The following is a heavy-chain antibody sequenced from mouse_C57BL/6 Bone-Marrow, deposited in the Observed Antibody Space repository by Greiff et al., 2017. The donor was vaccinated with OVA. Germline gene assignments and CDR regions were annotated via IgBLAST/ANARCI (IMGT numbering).Heavy chain of an antibody. Sequence: EVKLQESGPELVKPGASVKMSCKASGYTFTDYNMHWVKQSHGKSLEWIGYINPNNGGTSYNQKFKGKATLTVNKSSSTAYMELRSLTSEDSAVYYCAREDYGYDRGYYFDYWGQGTTLTVSS. J-gene: IGHJ2*01. CDR2: INPNNGGT. CDR3: AREDYGYDRGYYFDY. D-gene: IGHD2-2*01. V-gene: IGHV1-22*01. CDR1: GYTFTDYN.